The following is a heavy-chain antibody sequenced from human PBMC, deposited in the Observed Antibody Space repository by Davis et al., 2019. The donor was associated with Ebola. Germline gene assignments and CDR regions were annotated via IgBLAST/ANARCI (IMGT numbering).Heavy chain of an antibody. CDR3: ARRTATNDY. J-gene: IGHJ4*02. CDR1: GYSFVNNW. Sequence: GESLKISCKASGYSFVNNWISWVRQMPGKGLEWMGRIDPSDSYTNYSPSFQGHVTISADKSISTAYLQWSSLKASDTAMYYCARRTATNDYWGQGTLVTVSS. CDR2: IDPSDSYT. D-gene: IGHD2-15*01. V-gene: IGHV5-10-1*01.